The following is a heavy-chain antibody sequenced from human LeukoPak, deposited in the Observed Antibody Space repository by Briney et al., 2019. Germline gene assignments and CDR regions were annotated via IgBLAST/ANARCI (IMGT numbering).Heavy chain of an antibody. CDR2: IYYSGST. CDR1: GGSISSSSYY. J-gene: IGHJ4*02. V-gene: IGHV4-39*01. CDR3: ARVGVVRGVDY. Sequence: SETLSLTCTVSGGSISSSSYYWGWIRQPPGTGLEWIGSIYYSGSTYDNPSLKSRVIMSVDTSKNQFSLKLTSVTAADTAVYYCARVGVVRGVDYWGQGTLVTVSS. D-gene: IGHD3-10*01.